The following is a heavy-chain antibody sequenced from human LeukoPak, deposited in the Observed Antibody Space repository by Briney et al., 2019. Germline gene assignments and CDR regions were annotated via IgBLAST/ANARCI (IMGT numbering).Heavy chain of an antibody. CDR3: ARLTTTVTRFFDY. J-gene: IGHJ4*02. CDR2: IYPGDSDT. Sequence: GESLKISCKGSGYSFTSYWICWVRQMPGKGLGWMGIIYPGDSDTRYSPSFQGQVTISADKSISTAYLQWSSLKASDTAMYYCARLTTTVTRFFDYWGQGTLVTVSS. D-gene: IGHD4-17*01. CDR1: GYSFTSYW. V-gene: IGHV5-51*01.